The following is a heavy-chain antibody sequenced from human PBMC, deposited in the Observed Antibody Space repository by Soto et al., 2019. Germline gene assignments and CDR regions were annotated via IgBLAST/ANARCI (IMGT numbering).Heavy chain of an antibody. J-gene: IGHJ4*02. CDR3: ARGYSGYDWVYFDY. D-gene: IGHD5-12*01. Sequence: SLTCTVSGGSISSYYWSWIRQPPGKGLEWIGYIYYSGSTNYNPSLKSRVTISVDTSKNQFSLKLSSVTAADTAVYYCARGYSGYDWVYFDYWGQGTLVTVSS. V-gene: IGHV4-59*01. CDR1: GGSISSYY. CDR2: IYYSGST.